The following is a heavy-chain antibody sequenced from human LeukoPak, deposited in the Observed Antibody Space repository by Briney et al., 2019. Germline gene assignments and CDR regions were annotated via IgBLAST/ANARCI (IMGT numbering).Heavy chain of an antibody. CDR1: GFTFSTYH. CDR3: ARGLCGGDCYSD. D-gene: IGHD2-21*02. J-gene: IGHJ4*02. Sequence: PGGSLSLSCAASGFTFSTYHMNWARHAPGEGLECGSTISTNSSYIDCSASARGRLTISRDNAKNALYLKRNSLSAEDTAVYYCARGLCGGDCYSDWGPGSLVTVS. V-gene: IGHV3-21*01. CDR2: ISTNSSYI.